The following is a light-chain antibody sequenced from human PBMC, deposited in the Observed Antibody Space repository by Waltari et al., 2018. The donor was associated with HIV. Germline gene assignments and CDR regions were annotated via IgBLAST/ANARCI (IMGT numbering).Light chain of an antibody. V-gene: IGLV3-25*03. CDR2: KDS. CDR3: QSAADTSGPWV. CDR1: ALPTQY. Sequence: SYELTQPPSVSVSPGQTARFTCSGDALPTQYAYWYQQKPGQAPVLVIYKDSERPSGIPGRFSGSSSGTTVTLTISGVQAEDEADYSCQSAADTSGPWVFGGGTKLTVL. J-gene: IGLJ3*02.